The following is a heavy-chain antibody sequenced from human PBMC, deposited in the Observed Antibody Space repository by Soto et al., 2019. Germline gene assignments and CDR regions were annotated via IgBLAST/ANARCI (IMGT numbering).Heavy chain of an antibody. D-gene: IGHD3-3*01. CDR1: GYSFTSYW. Sequence: PGESLKISCKGSGYSFTSYWISWVRQMPGKGLEWMGRIDPSDSYTRYSPSFQGQVTISADKSINTAYLQWSSLKASDTAMYYCAIFTIFGIISPYGMDVWGQGTTVTVSS. CDR2: IDPSDSYT. J-gene: IGHJ6*02. CDR3: AIFTIFGIISPYGMDV. V-gene: IGHV5-10-1*04.